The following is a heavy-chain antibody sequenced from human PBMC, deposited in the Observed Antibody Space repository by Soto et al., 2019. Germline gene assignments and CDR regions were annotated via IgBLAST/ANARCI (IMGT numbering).Heavy chain of an antibody. Sequence: EVQVVESGGGLVQPGGSLRLSCVASGFTSSNYWMNWVRQAPGKGLEWVANIKQDGSEKNYVDSVKGRFTISRDNAKNSLYLQMNSLRAEDTAVYYCAGFTSSLGVWGKGTTVTVSS. CDR1: GFTSSNYW. CDR2: IKQDGSEK. CDR3: AGFTSSLGV. J-gene: IGHJ6*04. V-gene: IGHV3-7*01. D-gene: IGHD6-13*01.